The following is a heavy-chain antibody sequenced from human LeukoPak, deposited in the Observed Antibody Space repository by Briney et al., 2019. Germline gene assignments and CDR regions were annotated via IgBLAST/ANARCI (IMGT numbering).Heavy chain of an antibody. CDR3: ARERIAAARDYYFDY. D-gene: IGHD6-13*01. CDR2: ISYDGSNK. J-gene: IGHJ4*02. Sequence: GGSLRLSCAASGFTFSSYAMHWARQAPGKGLEWVAVISYDGSNKYYADSVKGRFTISRDNSKNTLYLQMNSLRAEDTAVYYCARERIAAARDYYFDYWGRGTLVTVSS. CDR1: GFTFSSYA. V-gene: IGHV3-30*04.